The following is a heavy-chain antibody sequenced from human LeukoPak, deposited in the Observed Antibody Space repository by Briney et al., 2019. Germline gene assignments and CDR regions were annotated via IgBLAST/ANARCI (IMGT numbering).Heavy chain of an antibody. V-gene: IGHV4-34*01. Sequence: SETLSLTCAVYDGSFSGYYWNWIRQPPGKGLEWIGKINHSGSTNYNTSLKSRVTISVDTSKNQFSLKLSSVTAADTAVYYCARRPLWFGELFSPRYYFDYWGQGTLVTVSS. CDR1: DGSFSGYY. J-gene: IGHJ4*02. CDR2: INHSGST. D-gene: IGHD3-10*01. CDR3: ARRPLWFGELFSPRYYFDY.